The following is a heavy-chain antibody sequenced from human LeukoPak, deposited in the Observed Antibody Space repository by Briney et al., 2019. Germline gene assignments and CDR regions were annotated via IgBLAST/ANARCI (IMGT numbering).Heavy chain of an antibody. Sequence: RASVKVSCKASGYTFTGYYMHWVRQAPGQGLEWMGWINPNSGGTNYAQKFQGRVTMTRDTSISTAYMELSRLGSDDTAVYYCARGRFAVAGGYYFDYWGQGTLVTVSS. CDR1: GYTFTGYY. CDR3: ARGRFAVAGGYYFDY. D-gene: IGHD6-19*01. V-gene: IGHV1-2*02. CDR2: INPNSGGT. J-gene: IGHJ4*02.